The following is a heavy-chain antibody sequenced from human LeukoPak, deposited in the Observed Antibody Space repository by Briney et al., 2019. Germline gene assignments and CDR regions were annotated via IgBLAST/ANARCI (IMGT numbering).Heavy chain of an antibody. CDR1: GFTFSSYA. J-gene: IGHJ4*02. CDR3: AKDEIRISLCY. D-gene: IGHD3-3*02. CDR2: ISGSGGST. Sequence: GGSLRLSCAASGFTFSSYAMSWVRHAPGKGLEWVSAISGSGGSTYYADSVKGRFTISRDNSKNTLYLQMNSLRAEDTAVYYCAKDEIRISLCYWGQGTLVTVSS. V-gene: IGHV3-23*01.